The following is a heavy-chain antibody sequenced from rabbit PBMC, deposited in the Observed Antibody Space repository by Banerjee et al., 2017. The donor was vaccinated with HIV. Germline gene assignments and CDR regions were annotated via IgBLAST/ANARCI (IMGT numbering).Heavy chain of an antibody. V-gene: IGHV1S40*01. D-gene: IGHD4-2*01. Sequence: QSLEESGGDLVKPEGSLTLTCTASGFSFSSSYYMCWVRQAPGKGLEWIACIYAGSSGSTYYATWAKGRFTISKTSSTTVTLQMTSLTAADTATYFCARDYAGYAGDGYPYFNFWGPGTLVTVS. J-gene: IGHJ4*01. CDR2: IYAGSSGST. CDR3: ARDYAGYAGDGYPYFNF. CDR1: GFSFSSSYY.